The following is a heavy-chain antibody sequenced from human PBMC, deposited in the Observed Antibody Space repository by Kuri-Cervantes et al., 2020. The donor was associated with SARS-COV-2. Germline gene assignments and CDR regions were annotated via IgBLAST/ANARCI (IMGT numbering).Heavy chain of an antibody. CDR1: GFIFSSHS. J-gene: IGHJ4*02. D-gene: IGHD6-19*01. CDR3: ARGDSSGWYYYFDY. V-gene: IGHV3-23*01. CDR2: ISGSGGST. Sequence: GESLKISCAASGFIFSSHSMNWVRQAPGKGLEWVSAISGSGGSTYYADSVKGRFTISRDNSKNTLYLQMNSLRAEDTAVYYCARGDSSGWYYYFDYWGQGTLVTVSS.